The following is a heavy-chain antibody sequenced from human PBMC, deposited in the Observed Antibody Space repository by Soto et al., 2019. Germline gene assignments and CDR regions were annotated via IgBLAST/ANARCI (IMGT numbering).Heavy chain of an antibody. V-gene: IGHV5-51*01. J-gene: IGHJ4*02. D-gene: IGHD1-26*01. CDR2: IYPRDSDI. Sequence: GGSLKISCKGSGYSFSSYWIGWVRQMPGKGLEWMGIIYPRDSDIRYSPSFQGQATISADKSTSIAYLQWSTLEDSDTAMYYCARLSGSYYEPFDYWGQGTLVTVSS. CDR3: ARLSGSYYEPFDY. CDR1: GYSFSSYW.